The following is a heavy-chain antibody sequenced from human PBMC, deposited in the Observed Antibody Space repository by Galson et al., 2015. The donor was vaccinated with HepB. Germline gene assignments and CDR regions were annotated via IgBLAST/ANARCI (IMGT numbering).Heavy chain of an antibody. Sequence: SLRLSCAASGFTFSSYAMSWVRQAPGKGLEWVSAISGSGGSTYYADSVKGRFTISRDNSKNTLYLQMNSLRAEDTAVYYCAKDTRVKSVGLDEAYYWGQGTLVTVSS. CDR3: AKDTRVKSVGLDEAYY. J-gene: IGHJ4*02. V-gene: IGHV3-23*01. D-gene: IGHD6-19*01. CDR1: GFTFSSYA. CDR2: ISGSGGST.